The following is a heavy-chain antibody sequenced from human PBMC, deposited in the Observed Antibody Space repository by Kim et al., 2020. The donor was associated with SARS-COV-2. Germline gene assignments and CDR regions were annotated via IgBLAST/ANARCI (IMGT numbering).Heavy chain of an antibody. Sequence: YADSVKGRFTISRDSAKNTLYLEINSLRADDTAVYYCARDRSRGYNYVDYWVEGTLVTVSS. J-gene: IGHJ4*02. CDR3: ARDRSRGYNYVDY. D-gene: IGHD5-12*01. V-gene: IGHV3-11*01.